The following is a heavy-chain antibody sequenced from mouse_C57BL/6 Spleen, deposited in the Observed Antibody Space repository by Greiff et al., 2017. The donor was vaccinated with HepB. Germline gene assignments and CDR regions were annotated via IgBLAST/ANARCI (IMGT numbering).Heavy chain of an antibody. CDR3: ARPGSNYWYSDV. Sequence: QVQLQQSGAELVRPGSSVKVSCKASGYAFTNYLIEWVKQMPGQGLEWIGVINPGSGGTNYNEKFKGKATLTAYKSSSTAYMQLSSLTSEDSAVYVCARPGSNYWYSDVWGTGTTVTVSS. CDR1: GYAFTNYL. CDR2: INPGSGGT. V-gene: IGHV1-54*01. J-gene: IGHJ1*03. D-gene: IGHD2-5*01.